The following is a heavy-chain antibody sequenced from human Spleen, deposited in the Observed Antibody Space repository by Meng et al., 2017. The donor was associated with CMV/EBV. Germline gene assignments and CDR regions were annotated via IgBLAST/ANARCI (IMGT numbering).Heavy chain of an antibody. D-gene: IGHD5-18*01. CDR3: AHMKKEGNTAMVHFDY. V-gene: IGHV2-5*02. Sequence: QITLKESGPTLVKSTQTLTLTCTFSGFLLSTSGVGVGWIRQPPGKALEWLALIYWDDDKRYSPSLKSRLTITKDTSKNQVVLTMTNMDPVDTATYYCAHMKKEGNTAMVHFDYWGQGTLVTVAS. CDR2: IYWDDDK. J-gene: IGHJ4*02. CDR1: GFLLSTSGVG.